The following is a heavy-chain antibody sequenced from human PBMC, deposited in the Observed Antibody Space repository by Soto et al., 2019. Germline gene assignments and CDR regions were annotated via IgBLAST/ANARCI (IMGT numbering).Heavy chain of an antibody. CDR3: ARGGARSRWLDT. Sequence: PSETLSLTCTVSGGSISSYFWSWIRQSPGKGLEWIGYIYYNGNTNYNPSLASRVTISVDTSKNHFSLKLNSVTVADAAVYYCARGGARSRWLDTWGQGPMGTAS. J-gene: IGHJ5*02. CDR2: IYYNGNT. V-gene: IGHV4-59*01. D-gene: IGHD3-16*01. CDR1: GGSISSYF.